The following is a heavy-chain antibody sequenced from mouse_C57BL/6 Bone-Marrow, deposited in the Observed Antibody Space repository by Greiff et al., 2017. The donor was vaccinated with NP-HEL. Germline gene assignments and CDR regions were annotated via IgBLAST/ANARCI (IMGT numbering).Heavy chain of an antibody. CDR3: TRGDNYDYFDY. Sequence: EVKLVESGEGLVKRGGSLKLSCAASGFTFSSYAMSWVRQTPEKRLEWVAYISSGGDYIYYADTVKGRFTISRDNARNTLYLQMSSLKSEDTAMYYCTRGDNYDYFDYWGQGTTLTVSS. D-gene: IGHD1-3*01. CDR1: GFTFSSYA. CDR2: ISSGGDYI. V-gene: IGHV5-9-1*02. J-gene: IGHJ2*01.